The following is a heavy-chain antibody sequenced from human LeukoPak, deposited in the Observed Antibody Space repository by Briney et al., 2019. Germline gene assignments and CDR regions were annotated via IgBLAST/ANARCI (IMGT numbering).Heavy chain of an antibody. CDR1: GGSISSYY. D-gene: IGHD3-22*01. V-gene: IGHV4-4*07. CDR3: ARATYYYDSSGYSLSWFDP. CDR2: IYTSGST. J-gene: IGHJ5*02. Sequence: SETLSLTCTVSGGSISSYYCSWIWQPAGTGLEWIGLIYTSGSTNYNPSLKSRVTMSVDTSKNQFSLKLSSVTAADTAVYYCARATYYYDSSGYSLSWFDPWGQGTLVTVSS.